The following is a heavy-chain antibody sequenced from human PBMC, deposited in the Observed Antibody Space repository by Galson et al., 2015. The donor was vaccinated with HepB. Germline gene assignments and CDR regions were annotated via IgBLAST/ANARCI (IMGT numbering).Heavy chain of an antibody. CDR1: GFTFSSYA. D-gene: IGHD4-17*01. Sequence: SLRLSCAASGFTFSSYAMHWVRQAPGKGLEWVAVISYDGSNKYYADSVKGRFTISRDNSKNTLYLQMNSLRAEDTAVYYCASAPYGDYAHYFDYWGQGTLVTVSS. CDR2: ISYDGSNK. V-gene: IGHV3-30*04. CDR3: ASAPYGDYAHYFDY. J-gene: IGHJ4*02.